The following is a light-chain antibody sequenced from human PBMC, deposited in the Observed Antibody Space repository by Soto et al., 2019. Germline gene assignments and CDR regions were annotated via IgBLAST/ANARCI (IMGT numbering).Light chain of an antibody. Sequence: QSVLTQPASVSGSPGQSITFSCTGTSSDFGDYNSVSWYQHHPGKAPKLMIYEVTNRPSGVSSRFSGSKSGNTASLTISGLQADDEADYYCASYTTTNTLVLGGGTKLTVL. CDR2: EVT. CDR1: SSDFGDYNS. V-gene: IGLV2-14*01. J-gene: IGLJ3*02. CDR3: ASYTTTNTLV.